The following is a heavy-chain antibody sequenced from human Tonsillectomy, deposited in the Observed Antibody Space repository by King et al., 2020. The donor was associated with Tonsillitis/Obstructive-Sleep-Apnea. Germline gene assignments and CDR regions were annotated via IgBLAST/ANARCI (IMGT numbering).Heavy chain of an antibody. D-gene: IGHD6-19*01. CDR1: GGSISRSRYY. V-gene: IGHV4-39*01. CDR3: ARPGIAVTGTWAFDI. Sequence: QLQESGPGLVKPSETLSLTCTVSGGSISRSRYYWGWIRQPPGKGLEWIGSIYYSGSTYYNPSLKSRVTISVDTSKNQFSLKLSSVTAADTAVYYCARPGIAVTGTWAFDIWGQGTMVTVSS. CDR2: IYYSGST. J-gene: IGHJ3*02.